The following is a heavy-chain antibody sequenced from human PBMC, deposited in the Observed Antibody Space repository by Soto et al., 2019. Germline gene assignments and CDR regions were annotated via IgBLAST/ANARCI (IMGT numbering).Heavy chain of an antibody. V-gene: IGHV1-69*13. Sequence: VASVKVSCKASGGTLNNYPITWVRQAPGEGLEWMGGSIPIFGTANYAQKFQGRVTISVDESTSTAYMELSSLRSEDTAVYYCARGRGYSGDDHYYYFDMDVWGQGTTVTVSS. CDR2: SIPIFGTA. D-gene: IGHD5-12*01. CDR3: ARGRGYSGDDHYYYFDMDV. J-gene: IGHJ6*02. CDR1: GGTLNNYP.